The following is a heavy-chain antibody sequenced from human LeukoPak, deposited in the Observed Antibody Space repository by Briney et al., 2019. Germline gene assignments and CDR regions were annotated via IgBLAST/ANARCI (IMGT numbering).Heavy chain of an antibody. V-gene: IGHV4-34*12. CDR1: GGSFSGYY. CDR3: ARYSSGWPFDY. Sequence: SETLSLTCAVSGGSFSGYYWGWIRRPPGKGLEWIGRILCSGSTCYNPSLKSRVTMSVDTSKNQFSLKLSSVTAADTAVYYCARYSSGWPFDYWGHGSLVTVSS. D-gene: IGHD6-19*01. CDR2: ILCSGST. J-gene: IGHJ4*01.